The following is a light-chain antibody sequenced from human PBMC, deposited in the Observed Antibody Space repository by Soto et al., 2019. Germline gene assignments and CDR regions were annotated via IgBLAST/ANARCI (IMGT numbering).Light chain of an antibody. CDR1: QSVGSY. Sequence: EIVLTQSPATLSLSPGDRATLSCSASQSVGSYLGWYQQRPGQAPRLLIYDASNRATGIPARFSGSGSGTDFTLTISRLEHEDFAVYYCQQRSDWPSTFGGGTKVEIK. CDR3: QQRSDWPST. CDR2: DAS. V-gene: IGKV3-11*01. J-gene: IGKJ4*01.